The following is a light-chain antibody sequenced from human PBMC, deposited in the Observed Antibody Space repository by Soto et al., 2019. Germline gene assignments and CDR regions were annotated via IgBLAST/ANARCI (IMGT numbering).Light chain of an antibody. CDR3: QQYYSFPRT. J-gene: IGKJ1*01. Sequence: DIQMTQSPSTLSASVGDRVTITCRASQSISYWLAWYQQKPGKAPNLLIYKASSLKSGVPSRFSGSGSGTEFTLTISSLQADDFATYYCQQYYSFPRTFGQGTKVDIK. V-gene: IGKV1-5*03. CDR2: KAS. CDR1: QSISYW.